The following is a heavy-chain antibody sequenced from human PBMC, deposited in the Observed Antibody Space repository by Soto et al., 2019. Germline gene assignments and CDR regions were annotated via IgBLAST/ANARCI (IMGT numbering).Heavy chain of an antibody. CDR3: AAIYVWGSYREYYFDY. V-gene: IGHV1-58*01. D-gene: IGHD3-16*02. Sequence: SVKVSCKASGFTFTSSAVQWVRQARGQRLEWIGWIVVGSGNTNYAQKFQERVTITRDMSTSTAYMELSSLRSEDTAVYYCAAIYVWGSYREYYFDYWGQGTLVTVYS. J-gene: IGHJ4*02. CDR2: IVVGSGNT. CDR1: GFTFTSSA.